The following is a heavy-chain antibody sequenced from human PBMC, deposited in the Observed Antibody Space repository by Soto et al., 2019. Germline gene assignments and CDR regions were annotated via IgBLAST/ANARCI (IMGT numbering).Heavy chain of an antibody. Sequence: QVQLVQSGAEVKKPGASVKVSCKASGYTFTGYGIGWVRQAPGQGLEWMGWISGYNGDTNYAQNRQGRVTMTTDTSTSTAYMELRSLRSDDTAVYYCAGGGYYDDSSGYYSDYWGQGTLVTVSS. V-gene: IGHV1-18*01. J-gene: IGHJ4*02. CDR1: GYTFTGYG. CDR3: AGGGYYDDSSGYYSDY. CDR2: ISGYNGDT. D-gene: IGHD3-22*01.